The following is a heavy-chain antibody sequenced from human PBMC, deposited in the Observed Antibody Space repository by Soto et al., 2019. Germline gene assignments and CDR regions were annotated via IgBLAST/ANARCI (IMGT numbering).Heavy chain of an antibody. J-gene: IGHJ6*02. Sequence: QVQLVESGGGVIQPGTSLSLSCGSSGFTFRSFGMYWVRQAPGKGLEWVAVVSYDGNHKYYADSVKGRFTVSRDNAKNLLNLQMNSLRGEDMAVYYCAKDVGTQLVLNYGMDVWGQGTTVTVSS. CDR2: VSYDGNHK. CDR1: GFTFRSFG. V-gene: IGHV3-30*18. D-gene: IGHD6-13*01. CDR3: AKDVGTQLVLNYGMDV.